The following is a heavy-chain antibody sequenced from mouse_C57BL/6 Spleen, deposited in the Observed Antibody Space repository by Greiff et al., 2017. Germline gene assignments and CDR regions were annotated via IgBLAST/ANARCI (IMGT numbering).Heavy chain of an antibody. CDR1: GYTFTSYW. Sequence: QVQLQHPGAELVKPGASVKMSCKASGYTFTSYWITWVKQRPGQGLEWIGDIYPGSGSTNYNEKFKSKATLTVDTSSSTAYMQLSSLTSEDSAVYYCARSITTVVYFDYWGQGTTLTVSS. D-gene: IGHD1-1*01. V-gene: IGHV1-55*01. CDR3: ARSITTVVYFDY. CDR2: IYPGSGST. J-gene: IGHJ2*01.